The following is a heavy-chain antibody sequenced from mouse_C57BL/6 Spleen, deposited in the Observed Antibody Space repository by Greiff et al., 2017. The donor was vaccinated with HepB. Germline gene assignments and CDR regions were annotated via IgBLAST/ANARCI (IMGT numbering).Heavy chain of an antibody. CDR1: GYTFTDYE. Sequence: VQLQQSGAELVRPGASVTLSCKASGYTFTDYEMHWVKQTPVHGLEWIGAIDPETGGTAYNQKFKGKAILTADKSSSTAYMELRSLTSEDSAVYYCTRPDYYGSSLYAMDYWGQGTSVTVSS. V-gene: IGHV1-15*01. J-gene: IGHJ4*01. CDR3: TRPDYYGSSLYAMDY. D-gene: IGHD1-1*01. CDR2: IDPETGGT.